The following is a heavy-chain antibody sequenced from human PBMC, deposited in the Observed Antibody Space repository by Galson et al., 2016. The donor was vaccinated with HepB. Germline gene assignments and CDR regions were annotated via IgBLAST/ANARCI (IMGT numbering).Heavy chain of an antibody. D-gene: IGHD2-15*01. CDR3: ARDWKGYFDS. Sequence: SVKVSCKASGGTFSSSYSISWVRQAPGQGLEWIGGINPVFGTVNYAQNIQGRVTITADSMELTSLRSEDTAVYYCARDWKGYFDSWGQGSLVTVSS. CDR2: INPVFGTV. J-gene: IGHJ4*02. V-gene: IGHV1-69*06. CDR1: GGTFSSSYS.